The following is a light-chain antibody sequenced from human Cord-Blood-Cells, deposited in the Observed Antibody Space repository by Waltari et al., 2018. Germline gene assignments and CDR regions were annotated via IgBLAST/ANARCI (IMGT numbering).Light chain of an antibody. Sequence: EIVLTQSPATLSLSPAERATLPRGASQSVSSSYLAWYQQKPGLAPRLLIYDASSRATGIPDRFSGSWSGTDFTLTISRLEPEDFAVYYCQQYGSSPPLTFGGGTKVEIK. CDR2: DAS. CDR1: QSVSSSY. V-gene: IGKV3D-20*01. CDR3: QQYGSSPPLT. J-gene: IGKJ4*01.